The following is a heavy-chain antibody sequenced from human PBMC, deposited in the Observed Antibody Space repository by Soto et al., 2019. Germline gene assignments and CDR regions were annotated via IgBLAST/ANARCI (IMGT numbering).Heavy chain of an antibody. CDR2: ST. V-gene: IGHV2-5*01. CDR1: GFSLTSRGMT. D-gene: IGHD2-2*01. CDR3: TLRHDSSRGPIY. Sequence: SGPTLVNPTQTLTLTCTFSGFSLTSRGMTLGWIRQPPGKAPEWLALSTQYSPSLQSRLTFTTHTSNNQVVLTMTNMDPVDTATYYCTLRHDSSRGPIYWGQGIMVTVSS. J-gene: IGHJ4*02.